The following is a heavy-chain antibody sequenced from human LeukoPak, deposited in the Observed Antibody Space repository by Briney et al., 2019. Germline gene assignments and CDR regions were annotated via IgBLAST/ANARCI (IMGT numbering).Heavy chain of an antibody. V-gene: IGHV1-2*02. CDR3: ARGSYGYD. D-gene: IGHD1-26*01. Sequence: ASVKVSCKASGYTFTDYYLHWVRQAPGQGLEWVGWIKPNPNSGGTSYAQKFQGRVTMTRDTSINTAYMELSGLRSDDTAVYFCARGSYGYDWGQGTLLTVSS. CDR1: GYTFTDYY. CDR2: IKPNPNSGGT. J-gene: IGHJ4*02.